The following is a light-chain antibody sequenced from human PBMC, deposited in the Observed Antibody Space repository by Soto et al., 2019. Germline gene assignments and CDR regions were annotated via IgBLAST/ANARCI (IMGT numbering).Light chain of an antibody. J-gene: IGLJ1*01. CDR3: KSYAGSNTYV. CDR2: EVA. V-gene: IGLV2-8*01. CDR1: KNDIGVYDF. Sequence: QSALTQPPSASGSPGQSVTISCTGTKNDIGVYDFVSWYQHHPGKAPRLIIYEVAQRPSGVPDRFSGSKSGNTASLTVSGLQAAGEADYFCKSYAGSNTYVFGSGTKVTV.